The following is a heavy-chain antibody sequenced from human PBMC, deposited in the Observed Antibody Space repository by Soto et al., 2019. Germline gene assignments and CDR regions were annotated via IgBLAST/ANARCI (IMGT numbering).Heavy chain of an antibody. D-gene: IGHD3-3*01. V-gene: IGHV3-30*18. CDR2: ISYDGSNK. CDR1: GFTFSSYG. J-gene: IGHJ6*02. CDR3: AKDLRMIFGVVIIPVGSYYGMDV. Sequence: QPGGSLRLSCAASGFTFSSYGMHWVRQAPGKGLEWVAVISYDGSNKYYADSVKGRFTISRDNSKNTLYLQMNSLRAEDTAVYYCAKDLRMIFGVVIIPVGSYYGMDVWGQGTTVTVSS.